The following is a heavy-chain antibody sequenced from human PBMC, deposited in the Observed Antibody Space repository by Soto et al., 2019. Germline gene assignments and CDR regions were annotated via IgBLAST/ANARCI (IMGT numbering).Heavy chain of an antibody. D-gene: IGHD3-9*01. Sequence: PGGSLRLSCAASGFTFSSYSMNWVRQAPGKGLEWVSSISSSSSYIYYADSVKGRFTISRDNAKNSLYLQMNSLRAEDTAVYYCARVLDILTGYYPNDAFDIWGQGTMVTVSS. V-gene: IGHV3-21*01. CDR2: ISSSSSYI. CDR1: GFTFSSYS. CDR3: ARVLDILTGYYPNDAFDI. J-gene: IGHJ3*02.